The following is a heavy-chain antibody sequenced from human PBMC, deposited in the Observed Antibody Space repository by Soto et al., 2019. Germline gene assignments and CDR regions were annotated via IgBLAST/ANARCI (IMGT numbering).Heavy chain of an antibody. J-gene: IGHJ4*02. V-gene: IGHV4-59*01. CDR1: GGSISSYY. D-gene: IGHD7-27*01. CDR3: ARDLVTGDSGR. Sequence: QVQLQESGPGLVKPSETLSLTCTVSGGSISSYYWSWIRQPPGKGLEWIGYIYYSGSTNYNPSLKRRVTISVDTSKNQFSLKLSSLTAADTAVYYCARDLVTGDSGRWGQGTLVTVSS. CDR2: IYYSGST.